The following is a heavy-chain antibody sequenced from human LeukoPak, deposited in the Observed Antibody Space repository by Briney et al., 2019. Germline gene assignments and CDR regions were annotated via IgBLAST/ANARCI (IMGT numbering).Heavy chain of an antibody. CDR3: ARALYSSSFYYYYYMDV. V-gene: IGHV4-59*01. CDR1: GGSISSYY. J-gene: IGHJ6*03. CDR2: IYYSGST. D-gene: IGHD6-6*01. Sequence: SETLSLTCTVSGGSISSYYWSWIRQAPGKGLEWIGHIYYSGSTNYNPSLKSRVTISVDTSKNQFSLKLSSVTAADTAVYYCARALYSSSFYYYYYMDVWGKGTTVTVSS.